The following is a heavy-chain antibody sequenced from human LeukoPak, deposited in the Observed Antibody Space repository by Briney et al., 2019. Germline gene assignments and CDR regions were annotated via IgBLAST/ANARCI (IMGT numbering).Heavy chain of an antibody. CDR2: ISGSGGST. Sequence: GGSLRLSCAASGFTFSSYAMSWVRQAPGKGLEWVSAISGSGGSTYYADSVKGRFTISRDNSKNTLYLQMNSLRAEDTAVYYCARGYYDVLTGDYYFDYWGQGTLVTVSS. CDR1: GFTFSSYA. J-gene: IGHJ4*02. CDR3: ARGYYDVLTGDYYFDY. V-gene: IGHV3-23*01. D-gene: IGHD3-9*01.